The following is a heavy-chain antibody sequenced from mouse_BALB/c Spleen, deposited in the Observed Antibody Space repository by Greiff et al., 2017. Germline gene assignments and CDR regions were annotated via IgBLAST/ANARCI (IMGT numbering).Heavy chain of an antibody. Sequence: EVKLVESGGGLVKPGGSLKLSCAASGFTFSSYTMSWVRQTPEKRLEWVATISSGGSYTYYPDSVKGRFTISRDKAKNTLYLQMSSLKSEDTAMYYCTREGGHYFDDWGQGTTLTVSS. CDR1: GFTFSSYT. CDR2: ISSGGSYT. V-gene: IGHV5-6-4*01. J-gene: IGHJ2*01. CDR3: TREGGHYFDD.